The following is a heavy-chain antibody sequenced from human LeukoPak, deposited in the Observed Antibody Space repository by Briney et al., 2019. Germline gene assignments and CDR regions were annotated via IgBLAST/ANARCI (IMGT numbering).Heavy chain of an antibody. Sequence: SETLSPTCTVSGGSMISYYWNWIRQPPGKGLEWIGYIYYSGSTNHNPSLKSRVTISVDTSKNQFSLRLTSVTAADTAVYYCARDLSAPLKYYYDSSGSYYFDYWGQGTLVTVSS. CDR1: GGSMISYY. CDR3: ARDLSAPLKYYYDSSGSYYFDY. CDR2: IYYSGST. D-gene: IGHD3-22*01. V-gene: IGHV4-59*01. J-gene: IGHJ4*02.